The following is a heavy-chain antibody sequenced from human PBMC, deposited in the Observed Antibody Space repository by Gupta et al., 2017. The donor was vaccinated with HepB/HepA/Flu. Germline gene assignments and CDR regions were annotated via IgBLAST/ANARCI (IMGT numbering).Heavy chain of an antibody. CDR1: GFTFSSYW. J-gene: IGHJ3*02. CDR3: ARSWRYCSGGSCNDAFDI. CDR2: INSDGSST. D-gene: IGHD2-15*01. Sequence: LSCSSTGFTFSSYWMHCVRQAPGKGLVWVSRINSDGSSTSYADSVKGRFTISRDNAKNTLYLQMNSLRAEDTAVYYCARSWRYCSGGSCNDAFDIWGQGTMVTVSS. V-gene: IGHV3-74*01.